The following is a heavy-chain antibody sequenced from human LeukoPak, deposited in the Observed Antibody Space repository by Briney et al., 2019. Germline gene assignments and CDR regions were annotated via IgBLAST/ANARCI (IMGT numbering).Heavy chain of an antibody. J-gene: IGHJ6*03. CDR3: ARDCSSTSCFYSYYYYMDV. CDR2: IIPILGIA. CDR1: GGTFSRYT. D-gene: IGHD2-2*01. V-gene: IGHV1-69*04. Sequence: ASVKVSCKASGGTFSRYTISWVRQAPGQGLEWMGRIIPILGIANYAQKFQGRVTITADKSTSTAYMELSSLRSEDTAVYYCARDCSSTSCFYSYYYYMDVWGKGTTVTVSS.